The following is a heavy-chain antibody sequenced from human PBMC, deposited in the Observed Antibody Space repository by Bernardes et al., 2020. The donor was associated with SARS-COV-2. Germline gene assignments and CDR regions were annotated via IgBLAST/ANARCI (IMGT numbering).Heavy chain of an antibody. Sequence: KVSCKASGYTFTSYDINWVRQATGQGLEWMGIIYPGDSDTRYSPSFQGQVTISADKSISTAYLQWSSLKASDTAMYYCAREGVVTHGYFVDYWGQGTLVTVSS. D-gene: IGHD2-21*02. CDR1: GYTFTSYD. CDR3: AREGVVTHGYFVDY. V-gene: IGHV5-51*01. J-gene: IGHJ4*02. CDR2: IYPGDSDT.